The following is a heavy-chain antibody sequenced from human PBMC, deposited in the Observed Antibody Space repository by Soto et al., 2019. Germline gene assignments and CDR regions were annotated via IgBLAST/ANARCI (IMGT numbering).Heavy chain of an antibody. CDR2: ISYDGSNK. CDR1: GFTFSSYA. CDR3: ARDPMAYCGGDCYSGAYFDY. V-gene: IGHV3-30-3*01. J-gene: IGHJ4*01. Sequence: QVQLVESGGGVVQPGRSLRLSCAASGFTFSSYAMHWVRQAPGKGLEWVAVISYDGSNKYYADSVKGRFTISRDNSKNTLYLQMNSPRAEDTAVYYCARDPMAYCGGDCYSGAYFDYWGQGTLVTVSS. D-gene: IGHD2-21*02.